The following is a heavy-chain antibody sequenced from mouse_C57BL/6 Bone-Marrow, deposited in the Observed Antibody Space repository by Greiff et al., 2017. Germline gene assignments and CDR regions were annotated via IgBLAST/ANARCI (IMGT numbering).Heavy chain of an antibody. CDR1: GYTFTSYW. V-gene: IGHV1-55*01. J-gene: IGHJ1*03. CDR3: ARYPYYYGSSHWYFDV. D-gene: IGHD1-1*01. CDR2: IYPGSGST. Sequence: QVKLQQPGAELVKPGASVKMSCKASGYTFTSYWITWVKQRPGPGLEWSGDIYPGSGSTNYNEKFKSKATLTVDTSSSTAYMQLSSLTSEDSAVYYCARYPYYYGSSHWYFDVWGTGTTVTVSS.